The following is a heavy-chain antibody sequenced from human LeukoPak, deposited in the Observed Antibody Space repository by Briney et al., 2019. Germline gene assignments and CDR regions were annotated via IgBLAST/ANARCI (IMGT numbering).Heavy chain of an antibody. V-gene: IGHV4-34*01. CDR2: INHSGST. CDR3: ARGWIFAVAAFYYYYGMDV. CDR1: GGSFSGYY. J-gene: IGHJ6*04. D-gene: IGHD6-19*01. Sequence: SETLSLTRAVYGGSFSGYYWSWIRQPPGKGLEWIGEINHSGSTNYNPSLKSRVTISVDTSKNQFSLKLSSVTAADTAVYYCARGWIFAVAAFYYYYGMDVWGKGTTVTVSS.